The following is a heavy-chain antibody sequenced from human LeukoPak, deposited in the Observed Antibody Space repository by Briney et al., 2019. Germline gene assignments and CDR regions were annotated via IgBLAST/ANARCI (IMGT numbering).Heavy chain of an antibody. J-gene: IGHJ4*02. CDR2: INPSGGGP. V-gene: IGHV1-46*01. CDR3: ARGLGSGSYYGY. CDR1: GYSFSSFG. D-gene: IGHD1-26*01. Sequence: ASVKVSCKPSGYSFSSFGVTWVRQAPGQGLEWMGIINPSGGGPTYAPKFQGRVTMTRDTSTATIYMELSSLRSEDTAMYYCARGLGSGSYYGYWGQGTLVTVSS.